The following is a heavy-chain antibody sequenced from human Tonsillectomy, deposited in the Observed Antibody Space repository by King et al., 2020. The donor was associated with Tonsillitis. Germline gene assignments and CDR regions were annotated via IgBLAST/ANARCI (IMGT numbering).Heavy chain of an antibody. CDR2: IFPGDSDT. CDR1: GYSFTTYW. CDR3: ASLVDSATWDVTPTY. J-gene: IGHJ4*02. D-gene: IGHD6-6*01. Sequence: VQLVESGAEVKKPGESLKISCKGSGYSFTTYWIGWVRQMPGKGLEWMGIIFPGDSDTRYIPSFQGQVTISADKSISTAYLQWNSLKASDTAMYYCASLVDSATWDVTPTYWGQGALVTVSS. V-gene: IGHV5-51*01.